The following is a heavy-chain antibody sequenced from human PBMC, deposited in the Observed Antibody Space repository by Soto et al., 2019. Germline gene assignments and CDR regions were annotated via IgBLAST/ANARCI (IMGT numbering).Heavy chain of an antibody. CDR2: ISGSGGST. D-gene: IGHD3-10*01. CDR3: AEDAASLGFGESPGLGFFDY. V-gene: IGHV3-23*01. CDR1: GFTFSSYA. Sequence: EVQLLESGGGLVQPGGSLRLSCAASGFTFSSYAMSWVRQAPGKGLEWVSAISGSGGSTYYADSVKGRFTISRDNSKNTLYLQMNSLRAEDTAVCYCAEDAASLGFGESPGLGFFDYWGQGTLVTVFS. J-gene: IGHJ4*02.